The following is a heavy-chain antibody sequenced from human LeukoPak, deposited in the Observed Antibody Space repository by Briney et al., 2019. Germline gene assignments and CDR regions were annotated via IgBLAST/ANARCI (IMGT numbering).Heavy chain of an antibody. J-gene: IGHJ1*01. Sequence: GGSLRLSCAASGFPFSNYGMHWVRQAPGKGLEWVAVIWSDGSIKYYADSVKGRFTISRDNSRNTLYLQMNSLRAEDTAVYYCARGPIAVAGTPSIYQHWGQGTLVTVSS. CDR1: GFPFSNYG. CDR2: IWSDGSIK. V-gene: IGHV3-33*01. CDR3: ARGPIAVAGTPSIYQH. D-gene: IGHD6-19*01.